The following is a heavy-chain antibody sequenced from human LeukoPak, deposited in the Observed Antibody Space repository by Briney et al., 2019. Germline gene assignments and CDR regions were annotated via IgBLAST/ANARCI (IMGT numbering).Heavy chain of an antibody. V-gene: IGHV3-21*04. Sequence: GGSLRLSCAASGFTFSSYSMNWVRQAPGKGLEWVSSISSSSSYIYYADSVKGRFTISRDNAKNSLYLQMNSLRAEDTALYYCAREGWNYFPMNYYYYYYMDVWGKGTTVTVSS. CDR2: ISSSSSYI. J-gene: IGHJ6*03. CDR1: GFTFSSYS. CDR3: AREGWNYFPMNYYYYYYMDV. D-gene: IGHD1-7*01.